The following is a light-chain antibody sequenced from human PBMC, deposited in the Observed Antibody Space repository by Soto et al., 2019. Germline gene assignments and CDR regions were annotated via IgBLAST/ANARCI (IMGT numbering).Light chain of an antibody. CDR2: GAS. CDR1: QSVSSSY. CDR3: QQYGSSPRT. J-gene: IGKJ1*01. Sequence: EIVLTQSPGTLSLSPGERATLSCRASQSVSSSYLAWYQQKPGQAPRLLIYGASSRATGIPDRFSGSGSGTDFTLTISRLEPEDFVVYYVQQYGSSPRTCGQGTKVEIK. V-gene: IGKV3-20*01.